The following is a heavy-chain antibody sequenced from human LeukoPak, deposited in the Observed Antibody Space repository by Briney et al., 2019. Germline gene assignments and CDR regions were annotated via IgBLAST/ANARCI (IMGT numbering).Heavy chain of an antibody. CDR2: ISAGSSRGTHDT. J-gene: IGHJ3*02. Sequence: GGSLRLSCAASGFTFSSYSMNWGRQAPGKGLEWVSYISAGSSRGTHDTFYTDSMRGRLTISRDNVKNSLYLQMNSLRDADTAVYYCVREGYYGAFDIWGQATMVTVSS. D-gene: IGHD3-10*01. CDR1: GFTFSSYS. CDR3: VREGYYGAFDI. V-gene: IGHV3-48*02.